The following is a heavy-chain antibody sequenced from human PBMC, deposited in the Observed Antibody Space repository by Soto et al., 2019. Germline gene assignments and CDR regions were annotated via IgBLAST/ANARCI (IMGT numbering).Heavy chain of an antibody. Sequence: QVQLQESGPGLVKPSQTLSLTCTVSGASISGGDYYWTWIRQPPGKGLEWIGSIYYTGTTYSNPSLESRLSISVDPSNNQFALRLTSVTAPDTAIYYCARATYDSSTYYLDSWGQGTLVTVSS. J-gene: IGHJ4*02. CDR3: ARATYDSSTYYLDS. D-gene: IGHD3-22*01. CDR1: GASISGGDYY. V-gene: IGHV4-30-4*01. CDR2: IYYTGTT.